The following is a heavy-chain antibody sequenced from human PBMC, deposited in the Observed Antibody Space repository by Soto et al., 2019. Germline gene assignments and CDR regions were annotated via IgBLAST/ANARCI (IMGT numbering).Heavy chain of an antibody. J-gene: IGHJ6*02. CDR2: INHSGST. D-gene: IGHD6-25*01. CDR1: GGSFSGYY. CDR3: ARIRLVYYYDYGMDV. Sequence: SETLSLTCAVYGGSFSGYYWSWIRQPPGKGLEWIGEINHSGSTNYNPSLKSRGTISVDKNKNQYSLQLSTVTAADTAVYYCARIRLVYYYDYGMDVWGQGTTVTVSS. V-gene: IGHV4-34*01.